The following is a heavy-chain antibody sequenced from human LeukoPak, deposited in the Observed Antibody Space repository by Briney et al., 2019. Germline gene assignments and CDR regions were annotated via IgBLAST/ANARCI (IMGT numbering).Heavy chain of an antibody. CDR2: IIPIFGTA. Sequence: GASVKVSCKASGGTFSSYAISWVRQAPGQGLEWMGGIIPIFGTANYAQKFQGRVTITTDESTSTAYMELSSLRSEDTAVYYCKVLDTAMGGENYFDYWGQGTLVTVSS. CDR1: GGTFSSYA. D-gene: IGHD5-18*01. CDR3: KVLDTAMGGENYFDY. J-gene: IGHJ4*02. V-gene: IGHV1-69*05.